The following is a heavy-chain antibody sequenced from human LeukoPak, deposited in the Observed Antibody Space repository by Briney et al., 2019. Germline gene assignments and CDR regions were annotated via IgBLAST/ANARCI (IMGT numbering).Heavy chain of an antibody. V-gene: IGHV4-39*07. CDR1: SGSISTSNYY. Sequence: PSQTLSLTCTVSSGSISTSNYYWGWVRQPPGKALEWIGNIFYSGSTYYSPSLKSRVTISLDTSRNQFSLKLSSVTAADTAVYYCARDRLQLQSWGQGTLVTVSS. J-gene: IGHJ5*02. D-gene: IGHD5-24*01. CDR3: ARDRLQLQS. CDR2: IFYSGST.